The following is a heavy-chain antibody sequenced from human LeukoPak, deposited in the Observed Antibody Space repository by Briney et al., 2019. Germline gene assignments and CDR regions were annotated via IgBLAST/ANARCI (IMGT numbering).Heavy chain of an antibody. Sequence: SETLSLTCTVSGGSISNYYWSWIRQPPGKGLEWIGYIYYSGNTNYNPSLKSRVTISVDTSKNQFSLKLSSVTAADTAVYYCARTRITIFGVVIPDAFDIWGQGTMVTVSS. D-gene: IGHD3-3*01. J-gene: IGHJ3*02. V-gene: IGHV4-59*08. CDR1: GGSISNYY. CDR3: ARTRITIFGVVIPDAFDI. CDR2: IYYSGNT.